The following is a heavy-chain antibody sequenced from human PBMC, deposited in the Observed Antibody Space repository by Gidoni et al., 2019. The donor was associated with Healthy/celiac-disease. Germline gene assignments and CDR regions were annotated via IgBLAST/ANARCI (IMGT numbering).Heavy chain of an antibody. D-gene: IGHD6-13*01. CDR1: GFTFRSYG. Sequence: QVQLVESGGGVVQPGRSLRLSCAASGFTFRSYGMHWVRQAPGKGLEWLAVISNDGSNKYYAASVKGRFPISSDYSKNTLYLQMTSLRAEDTAVYYCAKAPPDSSSWGYFQHWGQGTLVTVSS. J-gene: IGHJ1*01. CDR2: ISNDGSNK. CDR3: AKAPPDSSSWGYFQH. V-gene: IGHV3-30*18.